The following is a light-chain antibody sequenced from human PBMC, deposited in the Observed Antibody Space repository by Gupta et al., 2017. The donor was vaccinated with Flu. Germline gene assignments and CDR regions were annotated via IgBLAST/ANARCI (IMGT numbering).Light chain of an antibody. J-gene: IGLJ3*02. Sequence: QSVLTQTPSVSAARGQKVTISCSGSSSNIGNNYVSWYQQLPGKAPKLLIYDNDKRPSGIPDRFSGAKSVTSGTLGITGLQAGDEADYYCGTWDASLSAGVFGGGTKLTV. CDR3: GTWDASLSAGV. CDR1: SSNIGNNY. CDR2: DND. V-gene: IGLV1-51*01.